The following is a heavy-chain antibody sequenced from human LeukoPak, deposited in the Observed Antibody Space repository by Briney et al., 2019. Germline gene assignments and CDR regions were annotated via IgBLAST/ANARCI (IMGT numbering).Heavy chain of an antibody. Sequence: PSQTLSLTCTASGGSISSGGYYWSWIRQHPGKGLEWIGYIYYSGSTYYNPSLKSRVTISVDTSKNQFSLKLSSVTAADTAVYYCARSIYYYDSSGLDQEYWGQGTLVTVSS. CDR3: ARSIYYYDSSGLDQEY. J-gene: IGHJ4*02. CDR2: IYYSGST. V-gene: IGHV4-31*03. D-gene: IGHD3-22*01. CDR1: GGSISSGGYY.